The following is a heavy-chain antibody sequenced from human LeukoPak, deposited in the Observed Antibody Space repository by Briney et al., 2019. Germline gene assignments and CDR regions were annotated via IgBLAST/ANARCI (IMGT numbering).Heavy chain of an antibody. Sequence: GGSLRLSCAASGFTFINAWMSWVRQAPGKGLEWVGRIKSKTDGGTTDYAAPVKGRFTISRDDSKNTLYLQMNSLKTEDTAVYYCTTEESDYYGSGSYYTDYWGQGTLVTVSS. D-gene: IGHD3-10*01. CDR3: TTEESDYYGSGSYYTDY. CDR2: IKSKTDGGTT. CDR1: GFTFINAW. J-gene: IGHJ4*02. V-gene: IGHV3-15*01.